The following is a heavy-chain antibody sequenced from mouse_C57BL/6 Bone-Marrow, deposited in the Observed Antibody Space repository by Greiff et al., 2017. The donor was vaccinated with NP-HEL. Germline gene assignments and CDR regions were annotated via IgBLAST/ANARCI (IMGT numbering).Heavy chain of an antibody. J-gene: IGHJ2*01. CDR1: GYTFTSYG. CDR2: IYPRSGNT. CDR3: ARSEDDGNYK. V-gene: IGHV1-81*01. Sequence: VMLVESGAELARPGASVKLSCKASGYTFTSYGISWVKQRTGQGLEWIGEIYPRSGNTYYNEKFKGKATLTADKSSSTAYMELRSLTSEDSAVYFCARSEDDGNYKWGQGTTLTVSS. D-gene: IGHD2-3*01.